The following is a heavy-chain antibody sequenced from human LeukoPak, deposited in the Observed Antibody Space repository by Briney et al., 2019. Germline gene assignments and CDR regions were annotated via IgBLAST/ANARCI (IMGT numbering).Heavy chain of an antibody. CDR1: GGSISSSSYY. Sequence: SETLSLTCTVSGGSISSSSYYWGWIRQPPGKGLEWIGSIYYSGSTYYNPSLNSRLAISEDRSKNQFSLRLTSVTAADTAVYYCARLRGYFGSGSPNDAFDIWGQGTMVTVSS. CDR3: ARLRGYFGSGSPNDAFDI. J-gene: IGHJ3*02. D-gene: IGHD3-10*01. V-gene: IGHV4-39*07. CDR2: IYYSGST.